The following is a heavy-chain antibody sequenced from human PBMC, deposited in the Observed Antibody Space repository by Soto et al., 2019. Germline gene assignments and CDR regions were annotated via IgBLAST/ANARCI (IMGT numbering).Heavy chain of an antibody. CDR3: ARGRVVVPAAVMFNCLDP. Sequence: PSETLSLTCAVYGGSFSGYYWTWIRQPPGKGLEWIGEINHSGSTNYNPSLKSRVTISIDTSKNQFYLKLSSVTAADTAVYYCARGRVVVPAAVMFNCLDPWGQGALVTVSS. D-gene: IGHD2-2*01. V-gene: IGHV4-34*01. CDR1: GGSFSGYY. J-gene: IGHJ5*02. CDR2: INHSGST.